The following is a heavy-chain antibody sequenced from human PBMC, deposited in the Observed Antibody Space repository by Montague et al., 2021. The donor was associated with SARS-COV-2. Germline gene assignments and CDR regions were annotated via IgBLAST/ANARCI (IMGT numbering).Heavy chain of an antibody. CDR1: GYIFTDYY. CDR2: INLNNGGT. V-gene: IGHV1-2*02. J-gene: IGHJ6*02. Sequence: SVKVSCKASGYIFTDYYIHWVRQAPGQGPEWMGWINLNNGGTKSAQKFQGRVTMTRDTSISTAYMELRSLRSDDTAVYYCARDDYYGSGSPLSDYGMDVWGQGTTVTVSS. CDR3: ARDDYYGSGSPLSDYGMDV. D-gene: IGHD3-10*01.